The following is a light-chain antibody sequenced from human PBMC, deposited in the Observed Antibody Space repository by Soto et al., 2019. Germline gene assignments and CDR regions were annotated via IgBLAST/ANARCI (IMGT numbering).Light chain of an antibody. CDR3: QQYNNWPPYT. V-gene: IGKV3-15*01. CDR1: QSVSGN. CDR2: GAL. J-gene: IGKJ2*01. Sequence: EIVMTQSPATLSVSPGERATLSCRASQSVSGNLVWYQQKPGQAPRLLIYGALTRATGIPARFSGSGSGTEFTLTISSLQSEDFAVYYCQQYNNWPPYTFGQGTKLEIK.